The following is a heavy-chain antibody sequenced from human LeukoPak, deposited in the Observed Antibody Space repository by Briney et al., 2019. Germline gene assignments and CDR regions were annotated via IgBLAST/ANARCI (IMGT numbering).Heavy chain of an antibody. Sequence: GASVKVSCKASGGTFSSYAISWVRQAPGQGLEWMGGIIPIFGTANYAQKFQGRVTITTDESTSTAYMELSSLRSGDTAVYYCARGRRGNYYYYYMDVWGKGTTVTVSS. CDR1: GGTFSSYA. V-gene: IGHV1-69*05. D-gene: IGHD3-16*01. CDR2: IIPIFGTA. CDR3: ARGRRGNYYYYYMDV. J-gene: IGHJ6*03.